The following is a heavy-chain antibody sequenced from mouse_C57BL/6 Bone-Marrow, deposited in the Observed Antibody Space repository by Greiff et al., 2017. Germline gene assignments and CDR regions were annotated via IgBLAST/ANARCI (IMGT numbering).Heavy chain of an antibody. CDR1: GYTFTSYG. V-gene: IGHV1-81*01. CDR3: AREGGSTMTTTEAWFAY. Sequence: QVQLKQSGAELARPGASVKLSCKASGYTFTSYGISWVKQRTGQGLEWIGEIYPRSGNTYYNEKFKGKATLTADKSSSTAYMELRSLTSEDSAVYFCAREGGSTMTTTEAWFAYWGQGTLVTVSA. CDR2: IYPRSGNT. D-gene: IGHD2-4*01. J-gene: IGHJ3*01.